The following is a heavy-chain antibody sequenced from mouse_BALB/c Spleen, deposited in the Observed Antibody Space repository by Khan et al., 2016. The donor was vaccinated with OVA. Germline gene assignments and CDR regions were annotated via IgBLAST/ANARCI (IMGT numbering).Heavy chain of an antibody. CDR3: ARCGWVYAMDY. D-gene: IGHD1-1*02. V-gene: IGHV7-3*02. CDR1: GFTLTDYY. J-gene: IGHJ4*01. CDR2: IRNKADGYTT. Sequence: EVELVESGGGLVKPGGSLRLSCATSGFTLTDYYMSWVSQPPGQALEWVGFIRNKADGYTTEYSSSVKGRFTIARDNSPSIFVLQLNTLRAEDCAMYYCARCGWVYAMDYWGQGTSVTVSS.